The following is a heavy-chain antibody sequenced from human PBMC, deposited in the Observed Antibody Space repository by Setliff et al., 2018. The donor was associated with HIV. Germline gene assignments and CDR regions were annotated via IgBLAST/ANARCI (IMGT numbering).Heavy chain of an antibody. CDR2: IYTSGSA. CDR3: ARDGPYDSSGINY. D-gene: IGHD3-22*01. CDR1: GGSISSGSYY. J-gene: IGHJ4*02. Sequence: SETLSLTCTVSGGSISSGSYYWSWIRQPAGKGLEWIGHIYTSGSANYNPSLSSRVTISLDTSKNQFSLKLSSVTAADTAVYYCARDGPYDSSGINYWGQGTLVTVSS. V-gene: IGHV4-61*09.